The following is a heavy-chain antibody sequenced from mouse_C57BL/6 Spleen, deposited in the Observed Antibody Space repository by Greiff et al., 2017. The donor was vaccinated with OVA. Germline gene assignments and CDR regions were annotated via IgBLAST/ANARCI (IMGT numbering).Heavy chain of an antibody. D-gene: IGHD1-1*01. J-gene: IGHJ1*03. CDR3: ARERVITTVVATRYFDV. CDR2: INYDGSST. V-gene: IGHV5-16*01. Sequence: DVKLVESEGGLVQPGSSMKLSCTASGFTFSDYYMAWVRQVPEKGLEWVANINYDGSSTYYLDSLKSRFILSRDNAKNILYLQMSSLKSEDTATYYCARERVITTVVATRYFDVWGTGTTVTVSS. CDR1: GFTFSDYY.